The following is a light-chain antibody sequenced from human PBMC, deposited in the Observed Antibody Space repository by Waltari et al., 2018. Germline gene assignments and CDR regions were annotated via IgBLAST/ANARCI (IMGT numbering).Light chain of an antibody. V-gene: IGKV1-5*01. CDR2: DAS. CDR3: QQYNSYST. J-gene: IGKJ1*01. CDR1: QSIRSW. Sequence: DIQMTQSPSTLSASVGDRVTITCRARQSIRSWLAWYQQKPGKAPKLLIYDASSLESGVPSRFSGSGSGTEFTLTISSLQPDDFATYYCQQYNSYSTFGQGTKVEIK.